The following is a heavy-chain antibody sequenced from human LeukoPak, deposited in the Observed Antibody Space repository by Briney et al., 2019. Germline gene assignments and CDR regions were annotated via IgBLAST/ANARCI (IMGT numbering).Heavy chain of an antibody. CDR2: ISSSSPYI. Sequence: SGGSLRLSCAASGFTFSNCGMNWVRQAPGKGLEWVSSISSSSPYIYYADSLKGRFTISRDNAKNSLYLQMHSLRAEDTAVYYCARDRGSYTLEYWGQGTLVTVSS. CDR1: GFTFSNCG. D-gene: IGHD1-26*01. J-gene: IGHJ4*02. CDR3: ARDRGSYTLEY. V-gene: IGHV3-21*01.